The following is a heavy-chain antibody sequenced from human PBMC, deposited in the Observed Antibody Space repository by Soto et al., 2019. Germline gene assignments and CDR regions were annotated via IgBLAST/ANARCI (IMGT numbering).Heavy chain of an antibody. J-gene: IGHJ5*02. CDR3: ARDPAGDIVVVPAATSFDP. CDR1: GYTFTSYA. CDR2: INAGNGNT. V-gene: IGHV1-3*01. D-gene: IGHD2-2*01. Sequence: ASVKVSCKASGYTFTSYAMHWVRHAPGQRLEWMGWINAGNGNTKYSQKFQGRVTITRDTSASTAYMELSSLRSEDTAVYYCARDPAGDIVVVPAATSFDPWGQRTLVTVSS.